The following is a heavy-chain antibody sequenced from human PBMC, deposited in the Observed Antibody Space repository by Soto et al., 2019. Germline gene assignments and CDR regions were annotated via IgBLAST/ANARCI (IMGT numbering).Heavy chain of an antibody. Sequence: SETLSLTCTVSGGPISSYYWSWIRQPPGKGLEWIGYIYYSGSTNYNPSLKSRVTISVDTSKNQFSLKLSSVTAADTAVYYCARPTTDDVAFDIWGQGTMVTVSS. CDR1: GGPISSYY. J-gene: IGHJ3*02. V-gene: IGHV4-59*08. CDR2: IYYSGST. CDR3: ARPTTDDVAFDI. D-gene: IGHD4-17*01.